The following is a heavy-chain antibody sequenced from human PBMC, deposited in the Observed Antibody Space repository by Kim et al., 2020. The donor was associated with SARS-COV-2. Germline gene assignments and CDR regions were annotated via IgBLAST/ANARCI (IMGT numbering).Heavy chain of an antibody. CDR1: GYTFTYRY. D-gene: IGHD3-10*01. CDR2: ITPFNGNT. J-gene: IGHJ4*02. V-gene: IGHV1-45*02. Sequence: SVKVSCKASGYTFTYRYLHWVRQAPGQALEWMGWITPFNGNTNYAQKFQDRVTITRDRSMSTAYMELSSLRSEDTAMYYCAAEVRGQGGLDYWGQGTLVTVSS. CDR3: AAEVRGQGGLDY.